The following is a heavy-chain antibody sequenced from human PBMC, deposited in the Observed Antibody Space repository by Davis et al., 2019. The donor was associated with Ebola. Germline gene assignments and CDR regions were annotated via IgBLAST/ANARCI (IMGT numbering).Heavy chain of an antibody. Sequence: ASVKVSCKASGYTFTSYGINWVRQAPGQGLDWMGRIIPIFGTANYAQKFQGRVTMTRDTSISTAYMELSRLRSDDTAVYYCARVLLGTGYGMDVWGQGTTVTVS. J-gene: IGHJ6*02. CDR1: GYTFTSYG. D-gene: IGHD2-21*01. CDR2: IIPIFGTA. V-gene: IGHV1-2*06. CDR3: ARVLLGTGYGMDV.